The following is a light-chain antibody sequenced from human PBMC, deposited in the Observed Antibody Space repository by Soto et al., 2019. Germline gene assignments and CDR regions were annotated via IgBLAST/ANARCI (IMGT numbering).Light chain of an antibody. CDR3: ASWDDSLNGYV. V-gene: IGLV1-44*01. CDR2: NNN. J-gene: IGLJ1*01. Sequence: QSVLTQPPSASGTPGQRVTISCSGSGSNIGSNSVNWYQQFPGTAPKLLIYNNNQRPSGVPDRISGSKSGTSASLAISGLQSEDEDDYYCASWDDSLNGYVFGAGTKVTVL. CDR1: GSNIGSNS.